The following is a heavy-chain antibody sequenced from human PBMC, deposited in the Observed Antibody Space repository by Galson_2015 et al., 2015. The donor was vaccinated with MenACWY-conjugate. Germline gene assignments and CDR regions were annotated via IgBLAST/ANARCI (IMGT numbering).Heavy chain of an antibody. CDR3: AKDRDTGSYFDY. D-gene: IGHD1-26*01. CDR1: GFTFSNHA. Sequence: SLRLSCAASGFTFSNHAMDWVRQAPGKGLEWVSAIGASGGSAYYADSVKGRFTISRDNSKKTLYLQMNSLRAEDTAMYYSAKDRDTGSYFDYWGQGTLVTVSS. CDR2: IGASGGSA. J-gene: IGHJ4*02. V-gene: IGHV3-23*01.